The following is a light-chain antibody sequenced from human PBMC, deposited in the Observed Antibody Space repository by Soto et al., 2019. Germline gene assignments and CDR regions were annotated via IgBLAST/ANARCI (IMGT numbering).Light chain of an antibody. CDR2: LNSDGSH. V-gene: IGLV4-69*01. Sequence: QPVLTQSPSASASLGASVKLTCTLSSGHSSYAIAWHQQQPEKGPRYLMKLNSDGSHSKGDGIPDRFSGSSSGAERYLTIPGPQSGDEAAFSCKTGGPVFVFGPGTKVTSL. CDR3: KTGGPVFV. CDR1: SGHSSYA. J-gene: IGLJ1*01.